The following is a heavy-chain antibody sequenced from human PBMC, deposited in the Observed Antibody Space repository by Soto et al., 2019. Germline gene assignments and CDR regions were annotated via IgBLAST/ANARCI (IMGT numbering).Heavy chain of an antibody. D-gene: IGHD3-16*01. CDR1: GFTFSTNG. CDR3: VKDRVESGLGEVDY. CDR2: ISYDGSKK. V-gene: IGHV3-30*18. Sequence: PGGSLTLSCAASGFTFSTNGMHWVRQAPGKGLEWVAVISYDGSKKYYADSVKGRLTISRDNSKNTLYLQMNSLRVEDTAVYYCVKDRVESGLGEVDYWGQGTLVTVSS. J-gene: IGHJ4*02.